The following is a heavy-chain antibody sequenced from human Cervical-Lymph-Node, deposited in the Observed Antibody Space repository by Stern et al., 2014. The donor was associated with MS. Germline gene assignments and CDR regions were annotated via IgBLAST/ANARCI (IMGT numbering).Heavy chain of an antibody. J-gene: IGHJ5*02. CDR3: ARDIGCSSTSCSIGGHNWFDP. CDR2: IIPIFGTA. V-gene: IGHV1-69*01. D-gene: IGHD2-2*01. CDR1: GGTFSSYA. Sequence: VQLVESGAEVKKPGSSVKVSCKASGGTFSSYAISWVRQAPGQGLEWMGGIIPIFGTANYAQKFQGRVTITADESTSTAYMELSSLRSEDTAVYYCARDIGCSSTSCSIGGHNWFDPWGQGTLVTVSS.